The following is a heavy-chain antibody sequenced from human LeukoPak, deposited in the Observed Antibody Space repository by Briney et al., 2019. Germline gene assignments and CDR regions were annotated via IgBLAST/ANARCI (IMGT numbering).Heavy chain of an antibody. D-gene: IGHD1-26*01. J-gene: IGHJ5*02. CDR2: IYYSGST. CDR1: GVSIGSSSYY. V-gene: IGHV4-39*07. CDR3: AREGDSGSPEPINWFDP. Sequence: SETLSLTCTVSGVSIGSSSYYWGWIRQPPGKGLEWIGSIYYSGSTYYNPSLKSRVTISVDTSKNQFSLKLSSVTAADMAVYYCAREGDSGSPEPINWFDPWGQGTLVTVSS.